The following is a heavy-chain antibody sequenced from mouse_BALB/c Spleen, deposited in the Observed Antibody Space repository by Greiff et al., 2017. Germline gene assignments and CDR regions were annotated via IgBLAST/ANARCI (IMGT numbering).Heavy chain of an antibody. CDR1: GFTFSDYY. J-gene: IGHJ2*01. V-gene: IGHV5-4*02. CDR3: ARGGVLPFDY. D-gene: IGHD1-1*01. CDR2: ISDGGSYT. Sequence: EVKLVESGGGLVKPGGSLKLSCAASGFTFSDYYMYWVRQTPEKRLEWVATISDGGSYTYYPDSVKGRFTISRDNAKNNLYLQMSSLKSEDTAMYYCARGGVLPFDYWGQGTTLTVSS.